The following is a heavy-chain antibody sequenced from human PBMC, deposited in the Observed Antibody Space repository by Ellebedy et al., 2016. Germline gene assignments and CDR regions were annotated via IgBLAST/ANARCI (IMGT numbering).Heavy chain of an antibody. D-gene: IGHD3-16*02. V-gene: IGHV3-7*03. CDR2: IKQDGSEK. Sequence: GESLKISXAASGFTFSSYWMSWVRQAPGKGLEWVANIKQDGSEKYYVDSVKGRFTISRDNAKNSLYLQMNSLRAEDTAVYYCARDAYDYVWGSYRYTYYFDYWGQGTLVTVSS. J-gene: IGHJ4*02. CDR1: GFTFSSYW. CDR3: ARDAYDYVWGSYRYTYYFDY.